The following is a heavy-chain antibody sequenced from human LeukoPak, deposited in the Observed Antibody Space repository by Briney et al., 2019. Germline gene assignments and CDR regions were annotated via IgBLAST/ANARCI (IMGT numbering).Heavy chain of an antibody. CDR1: GFNFSKYG. Sequence: GGTLRLSCGASGFNFSKYGLSWVRQAPRKGLEWVSAITGSGGSTFYADSVKGRFTISRDNSKNTLYLQMHSLRGGDTAVYYCAKSGLNRFDYWGQGTLVTVSS. V-gene: IGHV3-23*01. J-gene: IGHJ4*02. CDR3: AKSGLNRFDY. D-gene: IGHD2-15*01. CDR2: ITGSGGST.